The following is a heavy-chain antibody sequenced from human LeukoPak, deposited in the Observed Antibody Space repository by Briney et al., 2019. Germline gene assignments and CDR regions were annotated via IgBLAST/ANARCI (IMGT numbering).Heavy chain of an antibody. J-gene: IGHJ4*02. D-gene: IGHD3-22*01. CDR3: AKDHDSSGYYYSGSYFDY. Sequence: GGSLRLSCAASGFSFSNYAMHWVRQAPGKGLEWVAVISYDGSNKYYADSVKGRFTISRDNSKNTLYLQMNSLRAEDTAVYYCAKDHDSSGYYYSGSYFDYWGQGTLVTVSS. CDR1: GFSFSNYA. CDR2: ISYDGSNK. V-gene: IGHV3-30*04.